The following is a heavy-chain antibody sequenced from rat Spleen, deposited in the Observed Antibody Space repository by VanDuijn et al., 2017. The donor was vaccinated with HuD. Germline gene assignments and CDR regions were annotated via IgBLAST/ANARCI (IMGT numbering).Heavy chain of an antibody. Sequence: EVQLVESGGGLVQPGRSLRLSCAASGFPFSSSGMHWIRQAPTKGLEWVASIRPSAAYTYYRDSVKGRFTLSRDNAKSTLYLQMDSLRSEDTATYFCATAKIATSTGGFDFWGPGTMVTVSS. CDR3: ATAKIATSTGGFDF. J-gene: IGHJ1*01. CDR2: IRPSAAYT. CDR1: GFPFSSSG. D-gene: IGHD1-2*01. V-gene: IGHV5-19*01.